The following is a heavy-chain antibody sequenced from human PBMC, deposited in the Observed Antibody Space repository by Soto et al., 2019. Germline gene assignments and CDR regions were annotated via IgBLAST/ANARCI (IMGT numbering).Heavy chain of an antibody. CDR1: GASLTSHY. D-gene: IGHD4-17*01. Sequence: SETLSLTCSVSGASLTSHYWNWIRQSAGEGLQWIGRVYARGATNYNPSLKSRVTISGDTSKNQFSLRLTSVTATDTAVYYCARSSGDDFFYYGMDVWGHGTTVTV. J-gene: IGHJ6*02. CDR3: ARSSGDDFFYYGMDV. CDR2: VYARGAT. V-gene: IGHV4-59*10.